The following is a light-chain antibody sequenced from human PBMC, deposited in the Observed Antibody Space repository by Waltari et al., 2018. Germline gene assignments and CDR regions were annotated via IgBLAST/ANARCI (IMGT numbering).Light chain of an antibody. CDR1: QTISTH. V-gene: IGKV1-39*01. J-gene: IGKJ2*01. CDR2: AAS. CDR3: HQSHTVPHT. Sequence: DIQMTQSPSSLSASVGDSVTITCRESQTISTHLNWYQQTAGKAPKLLIYAASALHSGVPSRFRGSGSGTDFTLTITSLQPEDFATYYCHQSHTVPHTFGQGTKLEIK.